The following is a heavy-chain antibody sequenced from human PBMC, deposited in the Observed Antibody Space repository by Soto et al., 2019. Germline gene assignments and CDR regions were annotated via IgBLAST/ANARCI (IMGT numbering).Heavy chain of an antibody. CDR1: GFSFSDFY. Sequence: QVQLVESGGGLVKPGRSLRLSCAASGFSFSDFYMTWIRQAPGKGLEWVSYISSTGSTIYYADSVKGRFTISRDNAKNSLYLELNSLRAEDTAVYYCAGGPIPSGWGTGYYYFDRWGQGTLVTVSS. J-gene: IGHJ4*02. CDR2: ISSTGSTI. V-gene: IGHV3-11*01. D-gene: IGHD3-9*01. CDR3: AGGPIPSGWGTGYYYFDR.